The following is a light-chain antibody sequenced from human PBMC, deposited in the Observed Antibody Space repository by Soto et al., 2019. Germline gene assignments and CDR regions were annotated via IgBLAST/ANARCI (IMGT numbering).Light chain of an antibody. Sequence: QSVLTQPASVSGSPGQSITISCTGTSSDVGGYKYVSWYQQHPGKAPKLIIYEVSNRPSGVSNRFSGSKSGNTASLTVSGLQVEDEADYYCSSFEASNNLLFGGGTKLTVL. J-gene: IGLJ2*01. CDR1: SSDVGGYKY. V-gene: IGLV2-14*01. CDR3: SSFEASNNLL. CDR2: EVS.